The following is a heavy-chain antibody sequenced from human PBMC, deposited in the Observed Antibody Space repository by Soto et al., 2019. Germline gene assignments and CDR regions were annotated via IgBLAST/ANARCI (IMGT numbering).Heavy chain of an antibody. D-gene: IGHD5-12*01. J-gene: IGHJ4*02. CDR3: ATRGTDIVATGVFDY. V-gene: IGHV3-11*01. CDR2: ISSSGSTI. Sequence: GGSLRLSCAASGFTFSDYYMSWIRQAPGKGLEWVSYISSSGSTIYYADSVKGRFTISRDNAKNSLYLQMNSLRAEDTAVYYCATRGTDIVATGVFDYWGQGTLVTVSS. CDR1: GFTFSDYY.